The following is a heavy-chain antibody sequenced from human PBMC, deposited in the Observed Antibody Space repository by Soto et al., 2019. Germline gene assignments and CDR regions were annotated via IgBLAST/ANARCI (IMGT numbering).Heavy chain of an antibody. Sequence: SETLSLTCTVSGGSISSSSYYWGWIRQPPGKGLEWIGSIYYSGSTYYNPSLKSRVTISVDTSKNQFSLKLSSVTAADTAVYYCARALGGYFDWFTQIHLDNRPNYYYYMDVWGKGTTVTVSS. CDR3: ARALGGYFDWFTQIHLDNRPNYYYYMDV. CDR2: IYYSGST. V-gene: IGHV4-39*01. J-gene: IGHJ6*03. CDR1: GGSISSSSYY. D-gene: IGHD3-9*01.